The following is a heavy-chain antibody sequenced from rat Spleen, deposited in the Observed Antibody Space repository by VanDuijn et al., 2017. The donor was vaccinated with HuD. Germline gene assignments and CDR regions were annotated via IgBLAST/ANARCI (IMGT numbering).Heavy chain of an antibody. Sequence: EVQLVESGGGLVQPGRSLKLSCAASGFTFNNYVMAWVRQDSTKGLEWVATISYDGSSTYYRDSVKGRFTISRDNAKSTLYLQMDSLRSEDTATYYCARHNSGYGYFDFWGPGTMVTVSS. J-gene: IGHJ1*01. V-gene: IGHV5-29*01. D-gene: IGHD4-3*01. CDR3: ARHNSGYGYFDF. CDR1: GFTFNNYV. CDR2: ISYDGSST.